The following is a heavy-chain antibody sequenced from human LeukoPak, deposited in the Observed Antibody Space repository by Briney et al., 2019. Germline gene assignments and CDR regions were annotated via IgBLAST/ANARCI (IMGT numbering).Heavy chain of an antibody. V-gene: IGHV1-18*01. CDR3: ARVDIVVVAAIVYGMDV. Sequence: GASVKVSCKASGYIFTSYGISWVRQAPGQGLEWMGWISAYNGNTNYAQKLQGRVTMTADTSTSTAYMELRSLRSDDTAVYYCARVDIVVVAAIVYGMDVWGQGTTVTVSS. CDR2: ISAYNGNT. J-gene: IGHJ6*02. CDR1: GYIFTSYG. D-gene: IGHD2-2*01.